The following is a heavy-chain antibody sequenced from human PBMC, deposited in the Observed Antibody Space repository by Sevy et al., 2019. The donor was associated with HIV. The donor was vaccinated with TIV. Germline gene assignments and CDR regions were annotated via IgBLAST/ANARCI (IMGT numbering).Heavy chain of an antibody. CDR3: VRAIAKDGSF. D-gene: IGHD6-13*01. Sequence: GGFLRLSCVASGFSLNNYWMNWVRQAPGKGLEWVVNINQDGSVKYYVDAVRGRFTISRDNARNLVFLQMSSLRVDDSALYYCVRAIAKDGSFWGQGTLVTVSS. J-gene: IGHJ4*02. V-gene: IGHV3-7*01. CDR1: GFSLNNYW. CDR2: INQDGSVK.